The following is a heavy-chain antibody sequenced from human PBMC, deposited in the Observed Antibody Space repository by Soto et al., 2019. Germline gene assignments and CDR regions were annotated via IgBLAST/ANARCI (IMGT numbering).Heavy chain of an antibody. CDR3: ARGALVQLERQNYHYGMDV. Sequence: TSETLSLTCAVYGGSFSGYYWSWIRQPPGKGLEWIGEINHSGSTNYNPSLKSRVTISVDTSKNQFSLKLSSVTAADTAVYYCARGALVQLERQNYHYGMDVWGQGTTVTVSS. CDR2: INHSGST. V-gene: IGHV4-34*01. CDR1: GGSFSGYY. J-gene: IGHJ6*02. D-gene: IGHD1-1*01.